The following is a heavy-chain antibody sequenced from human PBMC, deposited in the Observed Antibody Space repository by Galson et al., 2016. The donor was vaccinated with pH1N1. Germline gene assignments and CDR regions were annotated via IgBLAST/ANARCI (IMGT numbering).Heavy chain of an antibody. V-gene: IGHV3-30-3*01. CDR1: GFNFDTFA. CDR3: AREDWSYGDTYYNGMDV. CDR2: ISYNGHDE. Sequence: SLRLSCAASGFNFDTFAMHWVRRTPGKGLEWVAFISYNGHDESYADSLKGRFTVSRDNSKNRLYLHMNSLRTEDTGRYYCAREDWSYGDTYYNGMDVWGQGTTVT. J-gene: IGHJ6*02. D-gene: IGHD4-17*01.